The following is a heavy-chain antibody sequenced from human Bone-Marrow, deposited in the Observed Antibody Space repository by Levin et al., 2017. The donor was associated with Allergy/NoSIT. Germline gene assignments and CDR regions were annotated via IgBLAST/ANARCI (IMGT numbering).Heavy chain of an antibody. D-gene: IGHD3-22*01. CDR3: AKIYDSSGYYPRWYFDL. V-gene: IGHV3-23*01. CDR2: LSGSGGTT. J-gene: IGHJ2*01. CDR1: GFTFSSFP. Sequence: PGGSLRLSCAASGFTFSSFPMSWVRQAPGKGLEWVSTLSGSGGTTYYGDSVKGRFTISRDNSKNTLYLQMNSLRAEDTAVYYCAKIYDSSGYYPRWYFDLWGRGTLVTVSS.